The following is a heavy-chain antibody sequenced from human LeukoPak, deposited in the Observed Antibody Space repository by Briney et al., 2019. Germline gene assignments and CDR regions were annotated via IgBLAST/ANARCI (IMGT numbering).Heavy chain of an antibody. CDR2: MNPNSGNT. CDR3: ARVYYGSGSQYYYYGMDV. D-gene: IGHD3-10*01. V-gene: IGHV1-8*01. J-gene: IGHJ6*02. Sequence: ASVKVSCKVSGYTFTSYDINWVRQATGQGLEWMGWMNPNSGNTGYAQKFQGRVTMTRNTSISTAYMELSSLRSEDTAVYYCARVYYGSGSQYYYYGMDVWGQGTTVTVSS. CDR1: GYTFTSYD.